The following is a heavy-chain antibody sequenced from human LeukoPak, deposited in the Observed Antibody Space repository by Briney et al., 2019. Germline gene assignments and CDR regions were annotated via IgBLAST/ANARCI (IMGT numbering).Heavy chain of an antibody. CDR1: GGSISSYY. D-gene: IGHD3-22*01. CDR2: IYYSGST. Sequence: TSETLSLTCTVSGGSISSYYWSWIRQPPGKGLEWIGYIYYSGSTNYTPSLKSRVTISVDKSKNQFPLELSSVTAADTAVYYCARLRYYDSSGSPNWFDPWGQGTLVTVSS. CDR3: ARLRYYDSSGSPNWFDP. J-gene: IGHJ5*02. V-gene: IGHV4-59*08.